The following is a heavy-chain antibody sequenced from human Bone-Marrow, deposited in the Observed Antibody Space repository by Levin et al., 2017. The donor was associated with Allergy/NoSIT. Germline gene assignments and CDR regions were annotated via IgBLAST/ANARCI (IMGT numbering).Heavy chain of an antibody. J-gene: IGHJ4*02. D-gene: IGHD3-9*01. CDR3: ARHRPNALQYVDWLPDY. Sequence: GESLKISCKGSGYSFSTYWISWVRQMPGKGLEWMGRIDPRDSDTNYSPSFQGHVTISVDKSISTAYLQWSTLKASDTAMYYCARHRPNALQYVDWLPDYWGQGTLVTVSS. CDR2: IDPRDSDT. CDR1: GYSFSTYW. V-gene: IGHV5-10-1*01.